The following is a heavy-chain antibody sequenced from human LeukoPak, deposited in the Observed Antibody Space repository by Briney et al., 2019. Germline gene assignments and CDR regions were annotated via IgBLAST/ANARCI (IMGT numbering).Heavy chain of an antibody. CDR2: IYYSGST. Sequence: SQTLSLTCTVSGGSISSGDYYWSWIRQPPGKGLEWIGYIYYSGSTNYNPSLKSRVTISVDTSKNQFSLKLSSVTAADTAVYYCARDEGIAAAGPYFDYWGQGTLVTVSS. V-gene: IGHV4-30-4*01. J-gene: IGHJ4*02. CDR3: ARDEGIAAAGPYFDY. CDR1: GGSISSGDYY. D-gene: IGHD6-13*01.